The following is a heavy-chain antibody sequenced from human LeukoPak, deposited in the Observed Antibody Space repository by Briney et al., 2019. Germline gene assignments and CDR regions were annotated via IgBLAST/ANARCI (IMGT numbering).Heavy chain of an antibody. D-gene: IGHD1-26*01. CDR3: AREGGKSGSCSKPREAFDI. Sequence: SETLSLTCTVSGGSISSYYWSWIRQPAGKGLEWIGRIYTSGSTNYNPSLKSRVTMSVDTSKNQFSLKLSSVTAADTAVYYCAREGGKSGSCSKPREAFDIWGQGTMVTVSS. V-gene: IGHV4-4*07. CDR1: GGSISSYY. J-gene: IGHJ3*02. CDR2: IYTSGST.